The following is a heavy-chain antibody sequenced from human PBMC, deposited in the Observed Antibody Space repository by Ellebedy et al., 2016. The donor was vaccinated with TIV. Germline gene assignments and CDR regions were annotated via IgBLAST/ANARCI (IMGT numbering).Heavy chain of an antibody. CDR1: GFTFSSYW. Sequence: GESLKISCAASGFTFSSYWMHWVRQAPGKGLVWVSRINSDGSSTSYADSVKGRFTISRANAKNTLYLQMNSLRDDDTAVYYCVREASIGGTVFFDHWGQGALVTVSS. CDR2: INSDGSST. CDR3: VREASIGGTVFFDH. V-gene: IGHV3-74*01. J-gene: IGHJ4*02. D-gene: IGHD1-7*01.